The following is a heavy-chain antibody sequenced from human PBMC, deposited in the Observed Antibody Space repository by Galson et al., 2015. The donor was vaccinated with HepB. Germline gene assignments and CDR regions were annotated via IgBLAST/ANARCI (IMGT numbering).Heavy chain of an antibody. CDR3: TRDDRGAAAGY. V-gene: IGHV4-61*02. CDR1: GASMSSGSYY. CDR2: IYITGST. Sequence: LTCTVSGASMSSGSYYWGWVRQPGGKGLEWIGRIYITGSTTYNPSLKSRLTMSVDTSKNQFSLTLTSVTAADTALYFCTRDDRGAAAGYWGQGTLVTVSS. D-gene: IGHD6-13*01. J-gene: IGHJ4*02.